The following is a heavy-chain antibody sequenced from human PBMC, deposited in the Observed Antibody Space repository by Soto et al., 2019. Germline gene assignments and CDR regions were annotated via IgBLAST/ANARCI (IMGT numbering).Heavy chain of an antibody. V-gene: IGHV1-69*13. Sequence: SVKVSCKASGGTFSSYAISWVRQAPGQGLEWMGGIIPIFGTANYAQKFQGRVTITADESTSTAYMELSSLRSEDTAVYYCARHDCISTSCYYYYYYGMDVWDQGTTVTVSS. J-gene: IGHJ6*02. CDR2: IIPIFGTA. CDR1: GGTFSSYA. D-gene: IGHD2-2*01. CDR3: ARHDCISTSCYYYYYYGMDV.